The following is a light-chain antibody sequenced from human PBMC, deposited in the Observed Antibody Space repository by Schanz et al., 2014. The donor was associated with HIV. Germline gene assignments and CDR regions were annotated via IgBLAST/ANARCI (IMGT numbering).Light chain of an antibody. CDR2: DVS. CDR1: SADVGAYNF. V-gene: IGLV2-14*03. CDR3: CSYAGTYTRYV. Sequence: QSALTQPASVSGSPGQSITISCTGTSADVGAYNFVSWYQQHPGKAPKVIIYDVSVRPSGVSNRFSGSKSGNTASLTISGLQAEDEADYFCCSYAGTYTRYVFGTGTKLTVL. J-gene: IGLJ1*01.